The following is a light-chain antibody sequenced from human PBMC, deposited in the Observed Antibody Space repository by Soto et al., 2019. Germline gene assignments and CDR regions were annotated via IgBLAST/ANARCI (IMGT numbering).Light chain of an antibody. Sequence: DIQMTQSPSTLSGSVGDRVTITCRASQTISSWLAWYEQKPGKAPKLLIYKASTLKSGVPSRFSGSGSGTEFSLTISSLQPDDFATYYCQQYSSNSTFGQGTQVDIK. J-gene: IGKJ1*01. CDR3: QQYSSNST. CDR2: KAS. CDR1: QTISSW. V-gene: IGKV1-5*03.